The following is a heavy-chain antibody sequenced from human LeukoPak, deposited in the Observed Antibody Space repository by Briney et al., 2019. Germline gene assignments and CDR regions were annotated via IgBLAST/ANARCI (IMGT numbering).Heavy chain of an antibody. CDR3: ARDPLVVVAATPSWYFDL. J-gene: IGHJ2*01. CDR1: GGSISSYY. V-gene: IGHV4-4*07. CDR2: IYTSGST. Sequence: PETLSLTCTVSGGSISSYYWSWIRQPAGKGLEWIGRIYTSGSTNYNPSLKSRVTMSVDTSKNQFSLKLSSVTAADTAVYYCARDPLVVVAATPSWYFDLWGRGTLVTVSS. D-gene: IGHD2-15*01.